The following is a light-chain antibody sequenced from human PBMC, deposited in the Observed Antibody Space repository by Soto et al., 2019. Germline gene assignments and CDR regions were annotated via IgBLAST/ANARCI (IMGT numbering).Light chain of an antibody. CDR1: QSLLHSNGYNY. CDR3: MQALQTRIT. Sequence: DIVMTQSPLSLPVTPGEPASISCRSSQSLLHSNGYNYLDWYLQKPGQSPQLLIYLASIRASGVPDRLSGSGSGTDFTLKISRVEAEDVGVYYCMQALQTRITFGQGTRLEI. V-gene: IGKV2-28*01. J-gene: IGKJ5*01. CDR2: LAS.